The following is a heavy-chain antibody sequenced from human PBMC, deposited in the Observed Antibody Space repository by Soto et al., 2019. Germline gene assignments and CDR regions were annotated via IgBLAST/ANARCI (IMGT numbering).Heavy chain of an antibody. CDR3: AMDRIPQPWRYGLDV. CDR1: GFTFDDYA. Sequence: EVQLVESGGGLVQPGRSLRLSCAASGFTFDDYAMHWVRQVPGKGLEWVSGISWNSGSLGYADSVKGRFTISRDNAKNSLYRDMYSLRGEDTALYYCAMDRIPQPWRYGLDVGGKGTTVTVSS. D-gene: IGHD2-2*01. CDR2: ISWNSGSL. V-gene: IGHV3-9*01. J-gene: IGHJ6*04.